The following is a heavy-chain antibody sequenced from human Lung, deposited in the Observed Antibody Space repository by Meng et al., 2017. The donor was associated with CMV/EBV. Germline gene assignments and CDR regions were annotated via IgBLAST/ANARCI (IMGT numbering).Heavy chain of an antibody. D-gene: IGHD2-8*02. CDR1: GASVNDYY. Sequence: SXTLSLXCTLSGASVNDYYWTWNRQPPGRGLEWIGNVHYSASAKYNPSLRSRIITSLDTSKTQVTRKLSSVTAAYTAVYYCAGFCAGGRCPDLWGPGTLVTVSS. CDR3: AGFCAGGRCPDL. J-gene: IGHJ4*03. CDR2: VHYSASA. V-gene: IGHV4-59*02.